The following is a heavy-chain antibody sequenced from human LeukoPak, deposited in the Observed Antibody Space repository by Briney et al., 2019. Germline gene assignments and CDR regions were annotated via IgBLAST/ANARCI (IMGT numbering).Heavy chain of an antibody. V-gene: IGHV1-2*06. Sequence: ASVKVSCKASGYTFTGYYMHWVRQAPGQGLEWMGRINPNIGGTNYAQKFQGRVTMTRGTSISTAYMELSRLRSDDTAVYYCARDRYSGYDWDFDYWGQGTLVTVSS. D-gene: IGHD5-12*01. CDR1: GYTFTGYY. CDR3: ARDRYSGYDWDFDY. J-gene: IGHJ4*02. CDR2: INPNIGGT.